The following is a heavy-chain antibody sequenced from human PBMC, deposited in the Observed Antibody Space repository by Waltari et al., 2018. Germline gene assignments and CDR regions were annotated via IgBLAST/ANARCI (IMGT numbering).Heavy chain of an antibody. V-gene: IGHV4-39*01. Sequence: QLQLQESGPGLVKPSETLSLTCTVSGGSISSSSYYWGWIRQPPGKGLEGIGSIYYSGSTDYNQSLKSRVTIAVDTSKNQFSLKLSSGTAADTAVYYGARPSRVGATRIDYWGQGTLVTVSS. D-gene: IGHD1-26*01. CDR3: ARPSRVGATRIDY. CDR1: GGSISSSSYY. CDR2: IYYSGST. J-gene: IGHJ4*02.